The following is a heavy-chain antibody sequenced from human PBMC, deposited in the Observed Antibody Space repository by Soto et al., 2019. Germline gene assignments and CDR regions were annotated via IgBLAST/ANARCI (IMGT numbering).Heavy chain of an antibody. CDR1: GFTFSSYG. D-gene: IGHD6-13*01. J-gene: IGHJ4*02. V-gene: IGHV3-30*18. Sequence: GGSLRLSCAASGFTFSSYGMHWVRQAPGKGLEWVAVISYDGSNKYYADSVKGRFTISRDNSKNTLYLQMNSLRAEDTAVYYCAKAPEGELGSSCFDYWGQGTLVTVSS. CDR3: AKAPEGELGSSCFDY. CDR2: ISYDGSNK.